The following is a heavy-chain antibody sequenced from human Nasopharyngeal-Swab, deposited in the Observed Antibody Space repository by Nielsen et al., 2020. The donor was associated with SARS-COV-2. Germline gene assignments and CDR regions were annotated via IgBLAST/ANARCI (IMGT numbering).Heavy chain of an antibody. V-gene: IGHV4-30-4*01. J-gene: IGHJ2*01. CDR1: GGSISSGDYS. Sequence: SETLSLTCTVSGGSISSGDYSWSWIRQPPGKGLEWIGYIYYSGSTYYNPSLKSRVTISVDTSKNQFSLKLSSVTAADTAVYYCARDSTGLCSSTSCYASWYFDLWGRGTLVTVSS. D-gene: IGHD2-2*01. CDR2: IYYSGST. CDR3: ARDSTGLCSSTSCYASWYFDL.